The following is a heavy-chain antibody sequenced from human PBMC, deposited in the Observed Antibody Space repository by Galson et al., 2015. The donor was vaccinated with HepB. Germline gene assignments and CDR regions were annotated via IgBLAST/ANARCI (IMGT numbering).Heavy chain of an antibody. CDR3: AKEVEATGGSVLSNWFDP. V-gene: IGHV3-30*18. D-gene: IGHD6-13*01. CDR2: ISSDGSKR. CDR1: GFTFSNYG. J-gene: IGHJ5*02. Sequence: SLRLSCAASGFTFSNYGVHWVRQAPGKGLEWVAVISSDGSKRFYGDSVKGRVTISRDNSKNMVYLQMNSLRDEDTALYYCAKEVEATGGSVLSNWFDPWGQGTLVTVSS.